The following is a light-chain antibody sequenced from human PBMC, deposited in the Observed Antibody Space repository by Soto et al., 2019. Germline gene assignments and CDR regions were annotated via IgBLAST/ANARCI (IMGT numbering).Light chain of an antibody. CDR2: GNT. V-gene: IGLV1-40*01. J-gene: IGLJ2*01. CDR1: RSNLGAGYG. Sequence: QSVLTQPPSVSGAPGQRVTIPCTGSRSNLGAGYGVHWYQQLPGTAPKLLIAGNTNRPSGVPDRFSASKSGTSASLTISGLQAEDEADYYCSSYTSSSTLMVFGGGTKLTVL. CDR3: SSYTSSSTLMV.